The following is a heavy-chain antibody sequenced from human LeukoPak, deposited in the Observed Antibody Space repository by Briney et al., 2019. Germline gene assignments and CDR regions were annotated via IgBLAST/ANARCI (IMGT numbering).Heavy chain of an antibody. J-gene: IGHJ4*02. CDR1: GFAFSTYA. CDR2: ISYNGSEV. Sequence: GGSLRLSCAASGFAFSTYAMHWGRQAPGKGLEWVAVISYNGSEVYYGDSVKGRFTISRDNSRNTLYLQMNRLRVEDTAVYHCAKAGCSSARCYTNYWGQETSVTVSS. V-gene: IGHV3-30*18. D-gene: IGHD2-8*01. CDR3: AKAGCSSARCYTNY.